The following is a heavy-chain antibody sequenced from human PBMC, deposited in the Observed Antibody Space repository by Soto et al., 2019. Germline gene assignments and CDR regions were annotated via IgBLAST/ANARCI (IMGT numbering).Heavy chain of an antibody. CDR2: IYYSGST. CDR3: ARGLRITIFGVVPRGFDP. CDR1: GGSISSGGYY. D-gene: IGHD3-3*01. V-gene: IGHV4-31*03. Sequence: SETLSLTCTVSGGSISSGGYYWSWIRQHPGKGLEWIGYIYYSGSTYYNPSLKSRVTISVDTSKNQFSLKLSSVTAADTAVYYCARGLRITIFGVVPRGFDPWGQGTLVTVSS. J-gene: IGHJ5*02.